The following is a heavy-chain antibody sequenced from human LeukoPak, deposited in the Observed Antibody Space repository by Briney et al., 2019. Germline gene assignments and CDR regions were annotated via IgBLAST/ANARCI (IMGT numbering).Heavy chain of an antibody. Sequence: GRSLRLSCAASGFTFGNYAMHWVRQAPGKGLDWVAAISYDGSKTHYPDSVKGRFTISRDNSKNTLYLQMNSLRVEDTAVYYCARGGWTTGIDYWGQGTLVTVSS. CDR3: ARGGWTTGIDY. CDR2: ISYDGSKT. J-gene: IGHJ4*02. D-gene: IGHD4-17*01. V-gene: IGHV3-30-3*01. CDR1: GFTFGNYA.